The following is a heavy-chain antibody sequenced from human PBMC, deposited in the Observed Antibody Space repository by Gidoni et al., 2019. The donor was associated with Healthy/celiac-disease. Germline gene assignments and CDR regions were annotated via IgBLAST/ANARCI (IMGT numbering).Heavy chain of an antibody. D-gene: IGHD5-18*01. CDR3: AKEIVDTAMVSAFDI. J-gene: IGHJ3*02. V-gene: IGHV3-23*01. CDR2: ISVSVGRT. CDR1: GLPFSSYA. Sequence: EVQLLESGGGLVQPGGSLRLSCAASGLPFSSYAMGWVRQAPGKGLGWFSAISVSVGRTYYADSVKGRFTISRDNSKNTLYLQMNSLRAEDTAVYYCAKEIVDTAMVSAFDIWGQGTMVTVSS.